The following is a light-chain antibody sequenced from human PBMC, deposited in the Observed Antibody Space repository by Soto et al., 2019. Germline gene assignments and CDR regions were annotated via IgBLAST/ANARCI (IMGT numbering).Light chain of an antibody. V-gene: IGKV3-15*01. CDR1: QNIYSN. Sequence: IVITQSPATLSVSPGPRPTLSCKASQNIYSNVAWYQQRPGQAPRLLIYRASTRATGIPARFSGSGSGTEFTLTITSLKSEDFAVYYCQQFNIWPRTFGQGTKVDIK. CDR3: QQFNIWPRT. CDR2: RAS. J-gene: IGKJ1*01.